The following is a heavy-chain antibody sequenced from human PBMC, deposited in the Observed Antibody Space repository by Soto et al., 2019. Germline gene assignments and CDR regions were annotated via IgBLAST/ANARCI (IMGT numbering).Heavy chain of an antibody. CDR1: GAICRSYD. V-gene: IGHV3-23*01. CDR2: ILVDGGT. J-gene: IGHJ6*02. Sequence: SAGALRLSCAASGAICRSYDMSWVRQAPGKGLEWVSTILVDGGTYYADSVRGRFTISRDDSKNTLYLQMISPTAEDTAVYYCAKHLHIVVRFSPLFSFYGLDVWGQGTTVTVSS. D-gene: IGHD2-2*01. CDR3: AKHLHIVVRFSPLFSFYGLDV.